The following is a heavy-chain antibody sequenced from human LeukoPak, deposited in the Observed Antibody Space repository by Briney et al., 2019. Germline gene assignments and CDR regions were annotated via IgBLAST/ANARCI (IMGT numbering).Heavy chain of an antibody. CDR1: GFTVSSNY. J-gene: IGHJ4*02. D-gene: IGHD4-23*01. CDR3: ARAAIASSLRWAVFDY. V-gene: IGHV3-53*01. CDR2: IYSGGST. Sequence: GGSLRLSCAASGFTVSSNYMSWVRQAPGKGLEWVSVIYSGGSTYYADSVKGRFTISRDNPKNTLYLQMNSLRAEDTAVYYCARAAIASSLRWAVFDYWGQGTLVTVSS.